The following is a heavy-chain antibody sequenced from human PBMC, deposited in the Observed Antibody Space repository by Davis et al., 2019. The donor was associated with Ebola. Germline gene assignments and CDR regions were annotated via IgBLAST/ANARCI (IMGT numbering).Heavy chain of an antibody. Sequence: GESLKISCAASGFTFSSYSMNWVRQAPGKGLEWVSYISSSSSTIYYADSVKGRFTISRDNSKKSLFLQMNSLRSDDTAVYYCAREGYSYGYLSSVSGGDYWGQGTLVTVSS. V-gene: IGHV3-48*04. CDR1: GFTFSSYS. J-gene: IGHJ4*02. D-gene: IGHD5-18*01. CDR3: AREGYSYGYLSSVSGGDY. CDR2: ISSSSSTI.